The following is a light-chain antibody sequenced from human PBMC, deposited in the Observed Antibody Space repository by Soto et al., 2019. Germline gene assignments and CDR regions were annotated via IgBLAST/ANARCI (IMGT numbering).Light chain of an antibody. J-gene: IGKJ1*01. CDR3: QQYHNLWS. Sequence: IVMTQSPATLSVSPGERATLSFTASHYIYSNVAWFQQRPGQAPRLLIYRASTRATGTPARVSGSGSGTEFTLTITSLQSEDFELDDCQQYHNLWSFGQGTEVEIK. CDR1: HYIYSN. CDR2: RAS. V-gene: IGKV3-15*01.